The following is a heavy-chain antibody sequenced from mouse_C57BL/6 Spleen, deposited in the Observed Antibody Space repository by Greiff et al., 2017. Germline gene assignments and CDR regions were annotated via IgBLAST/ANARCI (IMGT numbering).Heavy chain of an antibody. J-gene: IGHJ2*01. Sequence: EVQLQQSGPELVKPGASVKISCKASGYTFTDYYMNWVKQSHGKSLEWIGDINPNNGGTSYNQKFKGKATLTVDKSSSTAYMELRSLTSEDSAVYYCAAWGGYWGQGTTLTVSS. CDR1: GYTFTDYY. CDR2: INPNNGGT. CDR3: AAWGGY. V-gene: IGHV1-26*01.